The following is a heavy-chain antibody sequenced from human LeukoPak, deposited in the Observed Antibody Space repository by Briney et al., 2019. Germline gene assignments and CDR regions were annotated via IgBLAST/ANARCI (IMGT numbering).Heavy chain of an antibody. CDR3: ARDRNYYDSSGYYWPLNWFDP. CDR2: IYHGGRT. Sequence: SETLSLTCTVSGYSISSGYYWGWIRQTPGKGLEWIGYIYHGGRTDYNPSLKSRVTISVDTSKNQFSLKLSSVTAADTAVYYCARDRNYYDSSGYYWPLNWFDPWGQGTLVTVSS. J-gene: IGHJ5*02. D-gene: IGHD3-22*01. V-gene: IGHV4-38-2*02. CDR1: GYSISSGYY.